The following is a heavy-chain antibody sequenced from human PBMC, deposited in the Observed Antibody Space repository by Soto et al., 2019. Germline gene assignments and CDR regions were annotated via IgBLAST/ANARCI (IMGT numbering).Heavy chain of an antibody. J-gene: IGHJ4*02. CDR2: ISGSGGST. D-gene: IGHD1-26*01. Sequence: EVQLLESGGGLVQPGGSLRLSCAASGFTFSSYAMRWVRQAPVKGLEWVSAISGSGGSTYYADSVKGRFTISRDNPKNTLYLQMNSLRAEDTAVYDCARRGSGSYYDYWGQGTLVTVSS. CDR3: ARRGSGSYYDY. CDR1: GFTFSSYA. V-gene: IGHV3-23*01.